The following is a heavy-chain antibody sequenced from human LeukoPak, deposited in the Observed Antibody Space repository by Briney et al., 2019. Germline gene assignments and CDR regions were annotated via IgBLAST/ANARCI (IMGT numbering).Heavy chain of an antibody. J-gene: IGHJ6*02. V-gene: IGHV4-30-4*01. D-gene: IGHD6-19*01. CDR1: GGSISGGDYY. CDR3: ARGSGWYGDYYYYGMDV. Sequence: SQTLSLTCTVSGGSISGGDYYWRWIRQPPGKGLEWIEYIYYSGSTYYNPSLKSRVNISVDTSKNQFSLKLRSVTAADTAVYYCARGSGWYGDYYYYGMDVWGQGTTVTVPS. CDR2: IYYSGST.